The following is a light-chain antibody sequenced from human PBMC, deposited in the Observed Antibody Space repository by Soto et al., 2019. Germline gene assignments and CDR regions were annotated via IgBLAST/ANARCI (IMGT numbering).Light chain of an antibody. J-gene: IGKJ2*01. Sequence: AIQMTQSPSSLSASVGDRVTITCRASQDIRKDLGWYQQKPGKAPKSLVYGASTLQSGVPSRFSGSGSGTDCTLTNSSLQPEDFAAYYCIQDDSYPLASGQVTKMEIK. CDR2: GAS. CDR3: IQDDSYPLA. CDR1: QDIRKD. V-gene: IGKV1-6*01.